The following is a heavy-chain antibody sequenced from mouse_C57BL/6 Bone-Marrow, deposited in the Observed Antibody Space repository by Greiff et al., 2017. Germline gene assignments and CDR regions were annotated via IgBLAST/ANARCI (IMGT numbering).Heavy chain of an antibody. V-gene: IGHV5-12*01. CDR3: ARHYYGSPYYYAMDY. Sequence: EVKLMESGGGLVQPGGSLKLSCAASGFTFSDYYMYWVRQTPEKRLEWVAYISNGGGSTYYPDTVKGRFTISRDNAKNTLYLQMSRLKSEDTAMYYCARHYYGSPYYYAMDYWGQGTSVTVSS. D-gene: IGHD1-1*01. J-gene: IGHJ4*01. CDR1: GFTFSDYY. CDR2: ISNGGGST.